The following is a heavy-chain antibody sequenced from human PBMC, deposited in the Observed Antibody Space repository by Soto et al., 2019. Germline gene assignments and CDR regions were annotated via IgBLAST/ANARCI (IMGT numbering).Heavy chain of an antibody. V-gene: IGHV1-18*01. CDR2: ISAYNGNT. D-gene: IGHD6-13*01. CDR1: GYTFTSSG. CDR3: ARERYFDSSSWAPDY. Sequence: ASVKVSCKASGYTFTSSGISWVRQAPGQGLEWMGWISAYNGNTNYAQKLQGRVTMTTDTSTSTAYMELRSLRSDDTAVYYCARERYFDSSSWAPDYWGQGTLVTVSS. J-gene: IGHJ4*02.